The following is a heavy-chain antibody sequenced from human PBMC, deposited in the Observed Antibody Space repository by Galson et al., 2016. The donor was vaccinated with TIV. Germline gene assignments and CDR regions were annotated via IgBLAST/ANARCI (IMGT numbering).Heavy chain of an antibody. Sequence: PALVKPTQTVTLTCTFSGFSLSSNGAGVGWIRQPPGKALEWLALIYWDDEKRYNPSLESRLSIIKDTSKNKVVLTLTNVDPVDTATYYCAHRRPLTYYFDFWGQGALVTVSS. CDR2: IYWDDEK. CDR1: GFSLSSNGAG. J-gene: IGHJ4*02. D-gene: IGHD2-21*01. V-gene: IGHV2-5*02. CDR3: AHRRPLTYYFDF.